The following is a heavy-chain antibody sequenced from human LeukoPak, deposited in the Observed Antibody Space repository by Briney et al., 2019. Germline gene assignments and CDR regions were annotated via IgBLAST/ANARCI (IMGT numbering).Heavy chain of an antibody. CDR1: GFSFSSYN. Sequence: GGSLRLSCAASGFSFSSYNMNWVRQTPGKGLEWVSSITNSSTYTFYADSVKGRFTISRDDARNSLYLQMNSLRAEDTAVYYCARDPYSGTYGDTYYYYMDVWGKGTTVTISS. V-gene: IGHV3-21*01. D-gene: IGHD1-26*01. CDR3: ARDPYSGTYGDTYYYYMDV. CDR2: ITNSSTYT. J-gene: IGHJ6*03.